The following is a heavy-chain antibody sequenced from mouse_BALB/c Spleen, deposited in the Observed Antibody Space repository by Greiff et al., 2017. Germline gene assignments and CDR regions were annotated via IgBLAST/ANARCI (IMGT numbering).Heavy chain of an antibody. D-gene: IGHD2-3*01. CDR1: GYSITSGYY. CDR3: ARGGGYDGYYAMDY. J-gene: IGHJ4*01. V-gene: IGHV3-6*02. CDR2: ISYDGSN. Sequence: EVKLVESGPGLVKPSQSLSLTCSVTGYSITSGYYWNWIRQFPGNKLEWMGYISYDGSNNYNPSLKNRISITRDTSKNQFFLKLNSVTTEDTATYYCARGGGYDGYYAMDYWGQGTSVTVSS.